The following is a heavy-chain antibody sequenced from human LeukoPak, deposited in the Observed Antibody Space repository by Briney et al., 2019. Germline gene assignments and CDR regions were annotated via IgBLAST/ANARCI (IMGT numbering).Heavy chain of an antibody. CDR1: GGSISSGDYY. Sequence: SETLSLTCTVSGGSISSGDYYWSWIRQPPGKGLEWVGYIYFSGYTYYNPSLRCRVSISIDTSKNRFSLNLNSVTAADTAVYYCTRVANGDYFDFWGQGTLVTVSS. D-gene: IGHD4-17*01. CDR2: IYFSGYT. CDR3: TRVANGDYFDF. V-gene: IGHV4-30-4*01. J-gene: IGHJ4*02.